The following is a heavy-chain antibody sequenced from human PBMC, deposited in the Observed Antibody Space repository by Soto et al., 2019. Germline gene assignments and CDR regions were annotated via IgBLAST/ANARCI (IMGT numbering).Heavy chain of an antibody. CDR2: IYPGDSDT. V-gene: IGHV5-51*01. CDR1: GYSSTSYW. D-gene: IGHD2-15*01. Sequence: PGESLKISCKGSGYSSTSYWIGWVRQMPGKGLEWMGIIYPGDSDTRYSPSFQGQVTISADKSISTAYLQWSSLKASDTAMYYCARRMGYCSGGSCFYNDAFDIWGQGTMVTVSS. CDR3: ARRMGYCSGGSCFYNDAFDI. J-gene: IGHJ3*02.